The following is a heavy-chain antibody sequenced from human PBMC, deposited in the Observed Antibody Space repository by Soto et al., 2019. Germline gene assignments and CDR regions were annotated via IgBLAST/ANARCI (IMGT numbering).Heavy chain of an antibody. V-gene: IGHV1-18*04. CDR2: ISAKKGNT. CDR3: AREILYPDFYFHGMDV. CDR1: GYTFTSYG. Sequence: ASVKVSCKASGYTFTSYGISWVRQAPGQGLEWMGWISAKKGNTKYAQKFQGGVTMTTDTSTSTAYMELRSLRSDDTAVYYCAREILYPDFYFHGMDVWGQGATVTVSS. D-gene: IGHD2-15*01. J-gene: IGHJ6*02.